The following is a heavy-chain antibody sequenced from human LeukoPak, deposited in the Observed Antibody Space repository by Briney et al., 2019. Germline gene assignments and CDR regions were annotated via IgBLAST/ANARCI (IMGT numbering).Heavy chain of an antibody. V-gene: IGHV3-48*01. CDR2: ISSSSSAI. D-gene: IGHD3-9*01. CDR1: GFTFSSYS. CDR3: ARALRYFDWLSTSPEYNWFEP. J-gene: IGHJ5*02. Sequence: PGGSLRLSCAASGFTFSSYSMNWVRQAPGKGLEWVSYISSSSSAIYYADSVKGRFTISRDNAKNSLYLKINSLRAEDTVVYYSARALRYFDWLSTSPEYNWFEPWGQGTLVTVSS.